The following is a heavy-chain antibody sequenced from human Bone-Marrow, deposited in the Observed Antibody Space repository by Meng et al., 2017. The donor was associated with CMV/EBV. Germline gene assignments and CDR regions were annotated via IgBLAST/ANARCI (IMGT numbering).Heavy chain of an antibody. J-gene: IGHJ5*02. Sequence: ASVKVSCKASGYTFTSYDINWVRQATGQGLEWMGWMNPNSGNTGYAQKFQGRVTITRNTSISTAYMELSSLRSEDTAVYYCAIRGFGELSTGGFDPWGQGTLVTVSS. CDR3: AIRGFGELSTGGFDP. V-gene: IGHV1-8*03. CDR2: MNPNSGNT. D-gene: IGHD3-10*01. CDR1: GYTFTSYD.